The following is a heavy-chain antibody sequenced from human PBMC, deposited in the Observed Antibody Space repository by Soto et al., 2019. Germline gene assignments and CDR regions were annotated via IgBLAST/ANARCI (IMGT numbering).Heavy chain of an antibody. CDR2: IYHSGST. J-gene: IGHJ6*02. D-gene: IGHD1-26*01. V-gene: IGHV4-4*02. CDR3: ARVSGSYYYGMDF. CDR1: GGSISSSNW. Sequence: PSETLSLTCAVSGGSISSSNWWSWVRQPPGKGLEWIGEIYHSGSTNYNPSLKSRVTISVDKSKNQFSLKLSSVTAADTAVYYCARVSGSYYYGMDFWGQGTTVTVSS.